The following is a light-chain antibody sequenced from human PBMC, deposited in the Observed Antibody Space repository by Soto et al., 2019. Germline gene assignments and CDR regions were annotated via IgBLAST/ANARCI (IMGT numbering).Light chain of an antibody. CDR1: HSVSTW. CDR2: KAS. CDR3: QQYNTYPTWT. J-gene: IGKJ1*01. V-gene: IGKV1-5*03. Sequence: DIQMTQSPSTLSASVGDIVTITCRASHSVSTWLAWYQQKPGKAPRLLIHKASTLESGVPSRFSGSRFGTEFTLTISSLQPDDFATYYCQQYNTYPTWTFGQGTKVEIK.